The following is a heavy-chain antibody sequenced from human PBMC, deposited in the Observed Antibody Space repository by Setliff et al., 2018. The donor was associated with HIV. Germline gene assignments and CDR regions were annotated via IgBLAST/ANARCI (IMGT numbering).Heavy chain of an antibody. J-gene: IGHJ4*02. D-gene: IGHD2-2*01. CDR2: IKNKVNTFST. CDR1: GLTISYYY. V-gene: IGHV3-72*01. Sequence: GGSLRLSCATSGLTISYYYMDLVRQPPGKGLEWVGSIKNKVNTFSTQYAASVNGRFSISRDDSKSSLYLPMNSLKSEDTAVYYCARVGYCDGPTCYPFDYWGPGTLVTVSS. CDR3: ARVGYCDGPTCYPFDY.